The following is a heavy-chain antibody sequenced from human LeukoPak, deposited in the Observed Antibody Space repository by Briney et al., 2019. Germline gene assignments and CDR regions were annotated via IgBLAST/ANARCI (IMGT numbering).Heavy chain of an antibody. CDR2: INPNSGGT. D-gene: IGHD1-1*01. V-gene: IGHV1-2*02. CDR3: ARGSTDVDY. J-gene: IGHJ4*02. Sequence: ASVKVSCKASGYTFTDYYIHWVRQAPGQGLEWMGWINPNSGGTNYAQKFQGRVTMTRDTSTTTAYMDLSRLGSDDTAVYYCARGSTDVDYWGQGTLVTVSS. CDR1: GYTFTDYY.